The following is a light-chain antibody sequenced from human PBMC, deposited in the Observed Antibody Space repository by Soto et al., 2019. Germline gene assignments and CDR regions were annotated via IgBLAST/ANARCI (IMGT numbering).Light chain of an antibody. CDR2: WAS. CDR1: QSVLFTLDNKNY. V-gene: IGKV4-1*01. Sequence: DFVMTQSPDSLAVSLGERATINCKSSQSVLFTLDNKNYLGWYQQKPGQPPKLLISWASTRESGVPERFSGGGSGTYYPITISSLQAADVAVYYCQQYYNTPVTFGQGTKVEVK. CDR3: QQYYNTPVT. J-gene: IGKJ1*01.